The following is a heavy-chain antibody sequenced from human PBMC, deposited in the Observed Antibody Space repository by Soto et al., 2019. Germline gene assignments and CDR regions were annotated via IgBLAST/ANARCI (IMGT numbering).Heavy chain of an antibody. CDR1: GGSFSGYY. D-gene: IGHD1-1*01. J-gene: IGHJ4*02. Sequence: QVQLQQWGAGLLKPSETLSLTCAVYGGSFSGYYWSWIRQPPGKGLEWIGEINHSGSTNYNPSLKSRVTISVDTSKNQFSLKLSSVTAADTAVYYSARGRTTTSGDFDYWGQGTLVTVSS. CDR2: INHSGST. V-gene: IGHV4-34*01. CDR3: ARGRTTTSGDFDY.